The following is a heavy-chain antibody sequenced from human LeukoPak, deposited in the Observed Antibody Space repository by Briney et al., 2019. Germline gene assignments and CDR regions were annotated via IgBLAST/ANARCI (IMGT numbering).Heavy chain of an antibody. V-gene: IGHV3-48*04. CDR3: AAGGAAGTSDY. CDR1: GFTFSSYS. J-gene: IGHJ4*02. Sequence: PGGSLRLSCAASGFTFSSYSMNWVRQAPGKGLEWVSYISSSSSTIYYVDSVKGRFTISRDNAKNSLYLQMNSLRAEDTAVYYCAAGGAAGTSDYWGQGTLVTVSS. D-gene: IGHD6-13*01. CDR2: ISSSSSTI.